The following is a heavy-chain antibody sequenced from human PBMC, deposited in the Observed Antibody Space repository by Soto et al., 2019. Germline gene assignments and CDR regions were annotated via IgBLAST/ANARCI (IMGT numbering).Heavy chain of an antibody. CDR1: GYTFNSYA. CDR2: INAGNGNT. V-gene: IGHV1-3*01. CDR3: TTDPGARLRYFDWLLNYFDY. D-gene: IGHD3-9*01. Sequence: ASVTTSCKGSGYTFNSYAMHWVRQAPGQQLERMGWINAGNGNTKYSQKYQGRVTITRDTSASTAYMELSSLRSEDTAVYYCTTDPGARLRYFDWLLNYFDYWGQGTLVTVSS. J-gene: IGHJ4*02.